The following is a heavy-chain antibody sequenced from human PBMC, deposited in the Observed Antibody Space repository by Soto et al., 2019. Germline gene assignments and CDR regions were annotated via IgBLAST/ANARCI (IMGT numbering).Heavy chain of an antibody. D-gene: IGHD3-10*01. Sequence: QVQLQESGPGLVKPSETLSLTCTVSGGSISSYYWSWIRQPPGKGLEWIGYIYYSGSTNYNPSLKSRVTISVDTSKNQFSLKLSSVTAADTAVYYCARDSGSCGIAACYYYGMDVWGQGTTVTVSS. V-gene: IGHV4-59*01. CDR1: GGSISSYY. CDR2: IYYSGST. J-gene: IGHJ6*02. CDR3: ARDSGSCGIAACYYYGMDV.